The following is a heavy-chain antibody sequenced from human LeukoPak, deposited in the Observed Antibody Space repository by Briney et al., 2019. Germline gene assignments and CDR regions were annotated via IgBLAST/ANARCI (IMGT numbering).Heavy chain of an antibody. CDR1: GFTFDDYA. J-gene: IGHJ3*02. CDR3: ARGASSAFDI. CDR2: ISWNSGRI. Sequence: GGSLRLSCATSGFTFDDYAMHWVRQAPGKGLEWVSGISWNSGRIGYADSVKGRFTISRDNAKNSLYLQMNSLRADDTAVYYCARGASSAFDIWGQGTMLTVSS. V-gene: IGHV3-9*01. D-gene: IGHD6-6*01.